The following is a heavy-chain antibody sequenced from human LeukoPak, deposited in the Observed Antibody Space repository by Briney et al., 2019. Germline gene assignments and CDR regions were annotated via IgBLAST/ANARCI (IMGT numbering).Heavy chain of an antibody. CDR3: ARLVHCSGGSCPWYYFDY. V-gene: IGHV1-69*13. D-gene: IGHD2-15*01. J-gene: IGHJ4*02. CDR1: GGTFSSYA. CDR2: IIPIFGTA. Sequence: GASVKVSCKASGGTFSSYAISWVRQAPGQGLEWMGGIIPIFGTANYAQKFQGRVTITADESTSTAYMELSSLRSEDTAVYYCARLVHCSGGSCPWYYFDYWGQGTLVTVSS.